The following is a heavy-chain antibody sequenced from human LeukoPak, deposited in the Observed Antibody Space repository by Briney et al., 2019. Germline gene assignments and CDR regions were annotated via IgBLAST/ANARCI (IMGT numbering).Heavy chain of an antibody. J-gene: IGHJ3*02. CDR3: VGVSSSIGAPGSDALDI. D-gene: IGHD6-13*01. CDR2: TKNKNRSYTT. Sequence: GGSLRLSCAASGFTFSDHHMDWVRQAPAKVLEWVGRTKNKNRSYTTEYAASVKGRFTISRDVSKNSLYLQLNSLKTEDTAVYYCVGVSSSIGAPGSDALDIWGQGTMVTVSS. V-gene: IGHV3-72*01. CDR1: GFTFSDHH.